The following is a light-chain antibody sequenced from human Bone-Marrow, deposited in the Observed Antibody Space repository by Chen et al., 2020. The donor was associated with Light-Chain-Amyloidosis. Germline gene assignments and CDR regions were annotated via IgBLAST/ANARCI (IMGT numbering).Light chain of an antibody. Sequence: SYELTQPPSVSVSPGQTARITCPGHALPTKYAYWYQQKPGQAPVLVIHRDTERPSGISERFSGSSSGTTATLTISGVQAEDEADYHCQSADSSGTYEVIFGGGTKLTVL. CDR3: QSADSSGTYEVI. J-gene: IGLJ2*01. CDR1: ALPTKY. CDR2: RDT. V-gene: IGLV3-25*03.